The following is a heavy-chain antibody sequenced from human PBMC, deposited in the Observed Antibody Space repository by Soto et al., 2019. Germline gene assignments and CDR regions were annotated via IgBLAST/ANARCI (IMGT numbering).Heavy chain of an antibody. CDR1: GFPLSSYS. V-gene: IGHV3-21*01. Sequence: EVQLVESGGGLVKPGGSLRLSCAASGFPLSSYSMNWGRQAPGKGLEWVSSSSSSSSKIYYTDSVKGRFTISRDSAKNSLSLQMNSLRAEDTAVYYCAQSGSSYASGGGSFYLWGQGTLVSVSS. CDR3: AQSGSSYASGGGSFYL. J-gene: IGHJ4*02. D-gene: IGHD5-18*01. CDR2: SSSSSSKI.